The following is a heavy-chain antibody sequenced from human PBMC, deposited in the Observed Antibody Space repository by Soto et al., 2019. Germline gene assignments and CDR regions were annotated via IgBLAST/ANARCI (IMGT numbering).Heavy chain of an antibody. CDR3: SRDPICSAGSCYYYFDY. V-gene: IGHV3-30-3*01. J-gene: IGHJ4*02. Sequence: QVQLVESGGGVVQPGRSLRLSCAASGFTFSSYAMHWVRQAPGKGLEWVAVISYDGSNKYYADSVKGRFTISRDNSKNTLYLQMNSLRAEDTAVYYCSRDPICSAGSCYYYFDYWGQGTLVTVSS. D-gene: IGHD2-15*01. CDR1: GFTFSSYA. CDR2: ISYDGSNK.